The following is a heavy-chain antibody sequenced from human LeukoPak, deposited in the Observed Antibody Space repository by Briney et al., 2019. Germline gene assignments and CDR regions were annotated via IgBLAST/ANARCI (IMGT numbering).Heavy chain of an antibody. V-gene: IGHV4-61*01. J-gene: IGHJ3*02. CDR2: IYYSGST. D-gene: IGHD3-22*01. Sequence: SETLSLTCTVSGGSFSSGSYYWSWIRQPPGKGLEWIGYIYYSGSTNYNPSLKSRVTISVDTSKNQFSLKLSSVTAADTAVYYCARDYYDSSGYLDVFDIWGQGTMVTVSS. CDR1: GGSFSSGSYY. CDR3: ARDYYDSSGYLDVFDI.